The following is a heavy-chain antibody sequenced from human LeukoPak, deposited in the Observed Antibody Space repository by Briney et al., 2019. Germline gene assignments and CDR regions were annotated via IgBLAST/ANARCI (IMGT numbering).Heavy chain of an antibody. CDR2: LASTGSDT. CDR1: GFTFSSYA. D-gene: IGHD6-19*01. Sequence: WSLRLSCAASGFTFSSYAMTWVRQAPGKGLEWVSTLASTGSDTYYADSVKGRFTISRDTSKNTLYMQMDSLRAEDTAIYYCAKDRGRSVSGTEFDYWGQGTLLTVSS. J-gene: IGHJ4*02. CDR3: AKDRGRSVSGTEFDY. V-gene: IGHV3-23*01.